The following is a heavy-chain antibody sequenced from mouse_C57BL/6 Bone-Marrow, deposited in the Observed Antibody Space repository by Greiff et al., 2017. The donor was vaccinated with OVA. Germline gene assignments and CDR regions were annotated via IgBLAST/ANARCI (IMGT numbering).Heavy chain of an antibody. J-gene: IGHJ2*01. CDR3: ASCTTGLAHFDY. Sequence: VQLQQSGPELVKPGASVKISCKASGYTFTDYYMNWVKQSPGKSLEWIGDINPKNGGTSYNQKFKGKATLTVDKSSSTAYMELRSLTSEDSAVYYCASCTTGLAHFDYWGQGTTLTVSS. V-gene: IGHV1-26*01. CDR2: INPKNGGT. CDR1: GYTFTDYY. D-gene: IGHD1-1*01.